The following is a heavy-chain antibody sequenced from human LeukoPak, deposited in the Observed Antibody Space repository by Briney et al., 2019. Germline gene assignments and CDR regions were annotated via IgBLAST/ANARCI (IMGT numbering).Heavy chain of an antibody. CDR1: GGSISSYY. J-gene: IGHJ4*02. CDR3: ARMEAVVTPIDY. Sequence: SETLSLTCTVSGGSISSYYWSWIRQPPGKGLEWIGYIYYSGSTNYNPSLKSRVTISVDTSKNQFSLKLSSVTAADTAVYYCARMEAVVTPIDYWGQGTLVTVSS. V-gene: IGHV4-59*01. D-gene: IGHD4-23*01. CDR2: IYYSGST.